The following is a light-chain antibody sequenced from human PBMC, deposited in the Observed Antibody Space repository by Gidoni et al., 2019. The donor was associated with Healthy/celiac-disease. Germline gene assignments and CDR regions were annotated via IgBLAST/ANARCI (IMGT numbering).Light chain of an antibody. Sequence: EIVLTQSPGTLSLSPGERATLSCRASQSVSSSYLAWYQQKPGQAPRLLIYGASSRATGIPDRFSGSGSGTDFTLTISRLEPEDFVVYYCQQYGSSVQHTFXQXTKLEIK. J-gene: IGKJ2*01. V-gene: IGKV3-20*01. CDR3: QQYGSSVQHT. CDR1: QSVSSSY. CDR2: GAS.